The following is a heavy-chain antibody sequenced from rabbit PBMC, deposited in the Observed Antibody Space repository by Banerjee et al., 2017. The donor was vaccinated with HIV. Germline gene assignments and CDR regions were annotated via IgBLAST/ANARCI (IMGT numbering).Heavy chain of an antibody. CDR2: IYTGDGNT. D-gene: IGHD5-1*01. J-gene: IGHJ2*01. CDR1: GIDFSSNYW. CDR3: ARGIGGAFDP. Sequence: QSLEESGGDLVKPGASLTLTCTASGIDFSSNYWICWVRQAPGKGLEWIACIYTGDGNTYYASWAKGRFTISKTSSTTVTLQVTSLTAADTATYFCARGIGGAFDPWGQGTLVTVS. V-gene: IGHV1S40*01.